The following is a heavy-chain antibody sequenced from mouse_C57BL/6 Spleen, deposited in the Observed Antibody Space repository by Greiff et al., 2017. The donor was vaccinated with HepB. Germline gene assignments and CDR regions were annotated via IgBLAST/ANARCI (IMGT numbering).Heavy chain of an antibody. J-gene: IGHJ4*01. CDR2: ISSGSSTI. D-gene: IGHD1-1*01. Sequence: DVMLVESGGGLVKPGGSLKLSCAASGFTFSDYGMHWVRQAPEKGLEWVAYISSGSSTIYYADTVKGRFTISRDNAKNTLFLQMTSLRSEDTAMYYCARLLLRGAMDYWGQGTSVTVSS. CDR3: ARLLLRGAMDY. V-gene: IGHV5-17*01. CDR1: GFTFSDYG.